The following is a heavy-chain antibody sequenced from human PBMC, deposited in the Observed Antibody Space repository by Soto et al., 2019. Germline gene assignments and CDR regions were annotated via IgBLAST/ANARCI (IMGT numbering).Heavy chain of an antibody. V-gene: IGHV4-34*01. CDR3: ARILVGAFDF. CDR1: GGSFCDHF. CDR2: INHRGST. D-gene: IGHD1-26*01. J-gene: IGHJ4*02. Sequence: PSETLSLTCAVYGGSFCDHFWTWIRQSPGKGLEWIGDINHRGSTTNNPSLKSRVTLSLDTSKSQFSLSLSSVTAADTAVYYRARILVGAFDFWGQGALVTVSS.